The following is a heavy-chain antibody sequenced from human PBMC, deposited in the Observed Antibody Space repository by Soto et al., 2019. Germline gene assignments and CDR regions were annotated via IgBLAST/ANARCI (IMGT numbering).Heavy chain of an antibody. CDR1: GFTFISYW. Sequence: GGSLRLSCAASGFTFISYWMSWVRQAPGKGLEWVANIKQDGSEKYYVDSVKGRFTISRDNAKNSLYLQMNSLRAEDTAVYYCANGLYCSGGSCYPDAFDIWGQGTMVTVSS. D-gene: IGHD2-15*01. V-gene: IGHV3-7*01. CDR3: ANGLYCSGGSCYPDAFDI. CDR2: IKQDGSEK. J-gene: IGHJ3*02.